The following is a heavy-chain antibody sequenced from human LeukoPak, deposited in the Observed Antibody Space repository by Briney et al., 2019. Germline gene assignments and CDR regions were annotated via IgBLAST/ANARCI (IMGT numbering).Heavy chain of an antibody. CDR1: GGXISNLY. J-gene: IGHJ4*02. V-gene: IGHV4-59*11. Sequence: SETLSLTCTVSGGXISNLYCSWIRQPPGKGLEWIGYIYYSGSTNYNPSLKSRLTISVDMSKNQFSLKLTSVTAADTAVYYCARGTGYSSPFDYWGQGTLVTVSS. CDR2: IYYSGST. D-gene: IGHD6-19*01. CDR3: ARGTGYSSPFDY.